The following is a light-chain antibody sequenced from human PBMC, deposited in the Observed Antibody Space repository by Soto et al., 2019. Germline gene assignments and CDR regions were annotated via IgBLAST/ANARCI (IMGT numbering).Light chain of an antibody. CDR1: QSISSSY. J-gene: IGKJ2*01. V-gene: IGKV3-20*01. CDR3: QQYGISSHT. Sequence: EVVLTQSPGTLSLSPGERATLSCRASQSISSSYSAWYQQRPGQAPRLLIHGASSRATGIPDRFSGSGSGTDFTLTISRLEPEDFAVYYCQQYGISSHTFGQGTKLEIK. CDR2: GAS.